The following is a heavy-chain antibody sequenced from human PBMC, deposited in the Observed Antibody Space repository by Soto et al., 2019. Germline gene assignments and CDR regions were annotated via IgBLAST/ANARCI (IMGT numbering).Heavy chain of an antibody. Sequence: QVQLVQSGAEVKRPGSSVKVSCASSGDTFNSYVISWVRQAPGQGLEWMGGIIAIIGVTHYAQKVQGTVTISAHSSTGTAYMELPKLAVEATAYYYGARYSDDAKGVDHWGQGTLVTVSS. V-gene: IGHV1-69*17. D-gene: IGHD2-15*01. CDR1: GDTFNSYV. CDR2: IIAIIGVT. CDR3: ARYSDDAKGVDH. J-gene: IGHJ4*02.